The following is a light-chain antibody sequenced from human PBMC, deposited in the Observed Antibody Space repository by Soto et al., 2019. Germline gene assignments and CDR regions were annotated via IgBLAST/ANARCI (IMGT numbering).Light chain of an antibody. CDR1: QSVLYSPNNKNY. CDR2: WAS. CDR3: QQYYSTPYT. V-gene: IGKV4-1*01. J-gene: IGKJ2*01. Sequence: DIVMTQSPDSLAVSLGERATINCKSSQSVLYSPNNKNYLAWYQQKPGQPPKLLIYWASTRESGVPDRFSGSGSGTDFTLTISSLQAEDVAVYYCQQYYSTPYTFGQGTKVDIK.